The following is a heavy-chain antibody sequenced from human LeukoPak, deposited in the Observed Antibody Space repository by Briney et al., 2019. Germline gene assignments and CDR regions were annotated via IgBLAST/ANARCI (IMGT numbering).Heavy chain of an antibody. CDR3: AKHPTRSYDFWSGYFIL. J-gene: IGHJ4*02. Sequence: GGSLRLSCAASGFTLSSYAMSWVRQAPGKGLEWVSAISDSGNTYHADSVKGRFTISRDSSKNTLFLQMNRLRPEDAAVYYCAKHPTRSYDFWSGYFILWGQGTLVAVSS. CDR1: GFTLSSYA. CDR2: ISDSGNT. D-gene: IGHD3-3*01. V-gene: IGHV3-23*01.